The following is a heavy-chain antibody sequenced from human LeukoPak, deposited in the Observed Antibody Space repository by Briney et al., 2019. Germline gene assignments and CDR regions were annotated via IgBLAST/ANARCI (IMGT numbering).Heavy chain of an antibody. V-gene: IGHV4-4*02. Sequence: SGTLSLTCAVSGGSISSSNWWSWVRQPPGKGLEWIGEIHHSGSTNYSPSLKSRVTISVDKPMNQLSLKMTSVTAADTAVYYCARGLVDTGRSRFDYWGQGTLVTVSS. CDR1: GGSISSSNW. CDR3: ARGLVDTGRSRFDY. J-gene: IGHJ4*02. CDR2: IHHSGST. D-gene: IGHD5-12*01.